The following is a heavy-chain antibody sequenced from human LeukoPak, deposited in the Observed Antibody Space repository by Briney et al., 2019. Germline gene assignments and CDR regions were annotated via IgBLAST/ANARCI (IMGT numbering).Heavy chain of an antibody. CDR1: GFTFSSYA. CDR2: ISGSGGST. J-gene: IGHJ5*02. CDR3: AKGSRLELRGSWFDP. D-gene: IGHD1-7*01. Sequence: SGGSLRLSCAASGFTFSSYAMSWVRQAPGKGLEWVSAISGSGGSTYYADSVKGRFTISRDNSKNTLYLQMNSLRAEDTAVYYCAKGSRLELRGSWFDPWGQGTLVTVSS. V-gene: IGHV3-23*01.